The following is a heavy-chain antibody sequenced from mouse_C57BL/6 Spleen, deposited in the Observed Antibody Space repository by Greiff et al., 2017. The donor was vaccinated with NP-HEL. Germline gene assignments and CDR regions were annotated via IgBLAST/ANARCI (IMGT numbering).Heavy chain of an antibody. Sequence: EVKLMESGEGLVKPGGSLKLSCAASGFTFSSYAMSWVRQTPEKRLEWVAYISSGGDYIYYADTVKGRFTISRDNARNTLYLQMSSLKSEDTAMYYCTRERVQLGRRAMDYWGQGTSVTVSS. V-gene: IGHV5-9-1*02. D-gene: IGHD4-1*02. CDR3: TRERVQLGRRAMDY. CDR1: GFTFSSYA. CDR2: ISSGGDYI. J-gene: IGHJ4*01.